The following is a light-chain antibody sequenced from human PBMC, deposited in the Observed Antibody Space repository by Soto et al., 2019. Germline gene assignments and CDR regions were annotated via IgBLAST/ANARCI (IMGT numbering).Light chain of an antibody. V-gene: IGKV3-11*01. J-gene: IGKJ4*01. CDR1: QSVSSY. Sequence: EIVLTQSPATLSLSPGERATLSCRASQSVSSYLAWYQQKPGQAPRLLIYDASNRATGIPARFSGSGSGTAFTLTICSLAPEDFAVYYFQQRINCPLTFGGRTKVQIK. CDR3: QQRINCPLT. CDR2: DAS.